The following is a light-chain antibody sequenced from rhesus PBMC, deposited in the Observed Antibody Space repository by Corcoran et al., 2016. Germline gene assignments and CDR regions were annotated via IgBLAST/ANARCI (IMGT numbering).Light chain of an antibody. Sequence: DIVMTQSPLFLSVTPGEPASISCRSSQSLLHSSGYNYLHWYLQKPCQSPPLLIYEASNRAAGVPDRVRGSGAGTDFSLKISRVEADDIGVYFCEQTLQTPLTFGGGTKVELK. V-gene: IGKV2-78*01. CDR2: EAS. CDR3: EQTLQTPLT. CDR1: QSLLHSSGYNY. J-gene: IGKJ4*01.